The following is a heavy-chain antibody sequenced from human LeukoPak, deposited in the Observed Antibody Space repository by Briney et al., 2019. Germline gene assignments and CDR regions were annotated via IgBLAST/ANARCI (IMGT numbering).Heavy chain of an antibody. V-gene: IGHV4-39*01. D-gene: IGHD3-10*01. CDR2: IYYSGST. J-gene: IGHJ4*02. CDR3: ARLPTYYYGSGSYYIDY. Sequence: PSETLSLTCTVSGGSISSSSYYWGWIRQPPGKGLEWIGSIYYSGSTYYNPSLKSRVTISVDTSKNQFSLKLSSVTAADTAVYYCARLPTYYYGSGSYYIDYWGQGTLDTVSS. CDR1: GGSISSSSYY.